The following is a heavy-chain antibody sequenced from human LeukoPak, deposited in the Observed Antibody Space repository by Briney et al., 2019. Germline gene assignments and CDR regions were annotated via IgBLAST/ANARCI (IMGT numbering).Heavy chain of an antibody. CDR1: GFTFSRHW. D-gene: IGHD6-19*01. V-gene: IGHV3-7*03. CDR2: IKEDGSEQ. CDR3: VKDDNSGWFPPLDF. Sequence: GGSLRLSCTASGFTFSRHWISWVRQTPGKGLEWVANIKEDGSEQYYVDSVKGRFTMSRDNAKSSLYLQMNSLRAEDTAVYYCVKDDNSGWFPPLDFWGQGTLVTVSS. J-gene: IGHJ4*02.